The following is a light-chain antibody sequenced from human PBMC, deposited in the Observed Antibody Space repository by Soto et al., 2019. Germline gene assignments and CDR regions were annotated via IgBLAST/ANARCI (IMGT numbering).Light chain of an antibody. CDR2: GAS. CDR3: QQYGSSLWM. J-gene: IGKJ1*01. Sequence: EIVLTQSPGTLSLSPGERATLSCRASQSVSSSDLAWYQQKFGQAPRLLIYGASSRAPGIPDRFSGSASGTDFTLTISRLEPEDFAVYYCQQYGSSLWMFGQGTKVEIK. CDR1: QSVSSSD. V-gene: IGKV3-20*01.